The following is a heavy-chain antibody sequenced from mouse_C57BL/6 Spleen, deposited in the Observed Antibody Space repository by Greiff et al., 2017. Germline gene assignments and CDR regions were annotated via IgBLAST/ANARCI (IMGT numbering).Heavy chain of an antibody. CDR3: ARDGEGLRPWFAY. CDR1: GFTFSSYA. D-gene: IGHD2-4*01. CDR2: ISDGGSYT. J-gene: IGHJ3*01. Sequence: EVQLQQSGGGLVKPGGSLKLSCAASGFTFSSYAMSWVRQTPEKRLEWVATISDGGSYTYYPDNVKGRFTISRDNAKNNLYLQMSHLKSEDTAMYYCARDGEGLRPWFAYWGQGTLVTVSA. V-gene: IGHV5-4*01.